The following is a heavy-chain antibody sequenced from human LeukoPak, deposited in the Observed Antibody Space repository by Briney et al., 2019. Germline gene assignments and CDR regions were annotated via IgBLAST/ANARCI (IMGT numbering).Heavy chain of an antibody. CDR2: LSYDGGDK. D-gene: IGHD4/OR15-4a*01. CDR1: QFIFTYYA. CDR3: GKDLAGGALDV. V-gene: IGHV3-30-3*01. J-gene: IGHJ6*02. Sequence: GGSLRLSCAASQFIFTYYAIHWVRQAAGKGLEWVTCLSYDGGDKHYADSVKGRFTVSRDSSENTEYLQMNGLTTADTAVYHCGKDLAGGALDVWGQGTTVTVS.